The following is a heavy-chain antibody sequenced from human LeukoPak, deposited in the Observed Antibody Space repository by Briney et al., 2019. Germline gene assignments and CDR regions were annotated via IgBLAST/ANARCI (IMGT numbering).Heavy chain of an antibody. CDR1: GFTFNDYS. V-gene: IGHV3-9*01. CDR2: ITGNSRDI. CDR3: ARGRPHGNDG. J-gene: IGHJ4*02. D-gene: IGHD4-23*01. Sequence: GGSLRLSCAASGFTFNDYSMHWVRHAPGKGLEWVSGITGNSRDIGYADSVKGRFTISRDNAKNSLYLQMNSLRVEDTAVYYCARGRPHGNDGWGQGTLVTVSS.